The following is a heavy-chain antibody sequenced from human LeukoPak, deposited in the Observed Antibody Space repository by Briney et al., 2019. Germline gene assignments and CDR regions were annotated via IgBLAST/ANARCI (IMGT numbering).Heavy chain of an antibody. CDR2: IYHTGST. V-gene: IGHV4-59*02. D-gene: IGHD6-13*01. CDR3: ARTQGIAAA. Sequence: SETLSLTCTISGGSVSDYYWSWIRQSPGKGLEWIGYIYHTGSTSYSPSLKSRVTISVDTSKDQFSLKLSSVTAADTAVYYCARTQGIAAAWGQGTLVTVSS. J-gene: IGHJ5*02. CDR1: GGSVSDYY.